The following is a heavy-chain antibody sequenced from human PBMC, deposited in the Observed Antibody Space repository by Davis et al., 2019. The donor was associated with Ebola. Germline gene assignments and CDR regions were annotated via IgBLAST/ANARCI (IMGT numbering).Heavy chain of an antibody. V-gene: IGHV4-39*01. D-gene: IGHD3-10*01. CDR3: ARQTYSGSGSGFDP. J-gene: IGHJ5*02. Sequence: SETLSLTCTVSGGSINSRDYYWAWIRQSPGQGLEWIGSIYYSGGTYYNPSLKSRLAISVDTSRNQFSLRLRSVTATDTAVYYCARQTYSGSGSGFDPWGPGTLVTVSS. CDR1: GGSINSRDYY. CDR2: IYYSGGT.